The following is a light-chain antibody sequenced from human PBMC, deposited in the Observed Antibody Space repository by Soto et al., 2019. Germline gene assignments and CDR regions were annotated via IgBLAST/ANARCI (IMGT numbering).Light chain of an antibody. J-gene: IGKJ2*01. Sequence: DIQITQSPSTLSASEGDRVTITCRASQSIGNWLAWYQQKTGKAPKLLIYKASILQSGVPGRFSGSGSGTEFTLTISSLQPDDFATYYCQQYDSYPYTFGQGTKLEIK. CDR2: KAS. CDR3: QQYDSYPYT. CDR1: QSIGNW. V-gene: IGKV1-5*03.